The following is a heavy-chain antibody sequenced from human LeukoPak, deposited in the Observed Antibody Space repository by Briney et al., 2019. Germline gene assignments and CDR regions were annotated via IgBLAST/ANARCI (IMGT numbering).Heavy chain of an antibody. CDR1: GGTFSSYA. CDR3: ARELMLDGSGPAFDI. Sequence: VASVKVSCKASGGTFSSYAISWVRQAPGQGLEWMGGIIPIFGTANYAQKFQGRVTITADESTSTAYMELSSLRSEDTAVYYCARELMLDGSGPAFDIWGQGTVVTVSS. V-gene: IGHV1-69*13. D-gene: IGHD3-3*01. CDR2: IIPIFGTA. J-gene: IGHJ3*02.